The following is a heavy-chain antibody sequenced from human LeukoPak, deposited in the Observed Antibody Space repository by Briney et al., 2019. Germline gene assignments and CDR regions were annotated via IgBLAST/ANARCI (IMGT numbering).Heavy chain of an antibody. CDR2: IDYSGST. Sequence: SETLSLTCTVSGGSISSSSYYWGWIRQPPGKGLEWIGSIDYSGSTYYNPSLKSRVTISVDTSKNQFSLKLSSVTAADTAVYYCASWITSDVDSSGYHNGYWGQGTLVTVSS. V-gene: IGHV4-39*01. J-gene: IGHJ4*02. CDR3: ASWITSDVDSSGYHNGY. CDR1: GGSISSSSYY. D-gene: IGHD3-22*01.